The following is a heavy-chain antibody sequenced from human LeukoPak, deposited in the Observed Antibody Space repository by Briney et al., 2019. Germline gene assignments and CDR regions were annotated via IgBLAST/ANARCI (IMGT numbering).Heavy chain of an antibody. V-gene: IGHV3-23*01. J-gene: IGHJ5*02. CDR2: ISGSGGST. CDR3: AKARSAGLSPWRFDP. Sequence: GGSLRLSCAASGFTFSSYAMSWVRQAPGKGLEWVSAISGSGGSTYYADSVKGRFTISRDNSKNTLYLQMNSLRAEDTAVYYCAKARSAGLSPWRFDPWGQGTLVTVSS. CDR1: GFTFSSYA. D-gene: IGHD6-13*01.